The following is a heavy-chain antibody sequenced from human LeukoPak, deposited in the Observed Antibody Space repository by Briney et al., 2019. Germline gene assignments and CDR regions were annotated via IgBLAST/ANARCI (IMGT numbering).Heavy chain of an antibody. CDR1: GLTFSRYA. Sequence: GGSLRLSCAASGLTFSRYAMSWVRQAPGKGLEWVSGVSTSGGSTYYADSVRGRFTISRDNSKNTLYLQMNSLRAEDTAVYYCARQGIDDSSGYYVYWGQGTLVTVSS. CDR3: ARQGIDDSSGYYVY. D-gene: IGHD3-22*01. V-gene: IGHV3-23*01. CDR2: VSTSGGST. J-gene: IGHJ4*02.